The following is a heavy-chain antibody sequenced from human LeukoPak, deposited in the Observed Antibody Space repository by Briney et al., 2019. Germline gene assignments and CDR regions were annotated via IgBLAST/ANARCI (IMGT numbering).Heavy chain of an antibody. V-gene: IGHV1-2*02. D-gene: IGHD3-10*01. CDR1: GYTFTGYY. J-gene: IGHJ5*02. CDR3: ARAFGSGSYYNFNWFDP. CDR2: INPNSGGT. Sequence: ASVKVSCKASGYTFTGYYMHWVRQAPGQGLEWMGWINPNSGGTNYAQKFQGRVTMTRDTSISTAYMELSRLRSDDTAVYYCARAFGSGSYYNFNWFDPWGQGTLVTVSS.